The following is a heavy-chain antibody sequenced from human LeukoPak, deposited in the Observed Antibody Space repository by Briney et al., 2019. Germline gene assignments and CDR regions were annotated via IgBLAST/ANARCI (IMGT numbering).Heavy chain of an antibody. V-gene: IGHV1-69*13. CDR2: IIPIFGTA. CDR3: ARGRGSYYDILTGYFDY. D-gene: IGHD3-9*01. Sequence: SVKVSCKASGGTFSSYAISWVRQAPGQGLEWMGGIIPIFGTANYAQKFQGRVTITADESTSTAYMELSSLRSVDTAVYYCARGRGSYYDILTGYFDYWGQGTLVTVSS. J-gene: IGHJ4*02. CDR1: GGTFSSYA.